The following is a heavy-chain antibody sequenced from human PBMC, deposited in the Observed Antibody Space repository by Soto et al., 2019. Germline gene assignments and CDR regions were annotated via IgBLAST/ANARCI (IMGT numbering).Heavy chain of an antibody. D-gene: IGHD3-16*02. CDR1: GGSFSGYY. V-gene: IGHV4-34*01. CDR2: INHSGST. Sequence: PSETLSLTCAVYGGSFSGYYWSWIRQPPGKGLECIGEINHSGSTNYNPSLKSRVTISVDTSKNQFSLKLSSVTAADTAVYYCARSGLMITFGGVIVPTYYFDYWGQGTLVTVSS. CDR3: ARSGLMITFGGVIVPTYYFDY. J-gene: IGHJ4*02.